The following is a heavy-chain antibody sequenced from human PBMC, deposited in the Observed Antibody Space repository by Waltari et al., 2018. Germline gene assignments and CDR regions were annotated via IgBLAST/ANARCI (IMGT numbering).Heavy chain of an antibody. Sequence: QVQLVESGGGVVQPGRSLSLSCAASGFTFSSYAMPWVRQAPGKGLEWLAVISYDGSNKYYADSVKGRFTISRDNSKNTLYLQMNSLRAEDTAVYYCARPAGVHDAFDIWGQGTMVTVSS. CDR3: ARPAGVHDAFDI. J-gene: IGHJ3*02. D-gene: IGHD2-8*01. CDR1: GFTFSSYA. CDR2: ISYDGSNK. V-gene: IGHV3-30*01.